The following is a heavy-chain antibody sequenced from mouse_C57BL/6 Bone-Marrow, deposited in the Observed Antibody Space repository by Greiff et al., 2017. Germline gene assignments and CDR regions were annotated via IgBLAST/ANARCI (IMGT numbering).Heavy chain of an antibody. J-gene: IGHJ4*01. D-gene: IGHD1-1*01. CDR2: ISSGGDYI. V-gene: IGHV5-9-1*02. CDR3: TRDGLYDGGAMDY. Sequence: DVQLVESGEGLVKPGGSLKLSCAASGFTFSSYAMSWVRQTPEKRLEWVAYISSGGDYIYYADTVKGRFTISRDNARNTLYLQMSSLKSEDTAMYDCTRDGLYDGGAMDYWGQGTSVTVSS. CDR1: GFTFSSYA.